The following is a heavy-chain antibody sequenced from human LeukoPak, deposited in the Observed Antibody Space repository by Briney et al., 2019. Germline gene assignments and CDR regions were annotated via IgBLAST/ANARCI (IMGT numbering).Heavy chain of an antibody. Sequence: PGGSLRLSCAASGFRFDRYAMTWVRQAPGKGLEWVSAISYSGCSPYYRDSVKGRFTISRDNSKKTVYLQMNTPREEDTALYYCAKDSSVLQNAPDLWGHGTMVTVSS. CDR1: GFRFDRYA. CDR3: AKDSSVLQNAPDL. V-gene: IGHV3-23*01. J-gene: IGHJ3*01. CDR2: ISYSGCSP.